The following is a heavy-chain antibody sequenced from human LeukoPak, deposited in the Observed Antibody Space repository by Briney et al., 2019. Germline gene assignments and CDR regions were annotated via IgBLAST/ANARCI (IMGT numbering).Heavy chain of an antibody. V-gene: IGHV4-39*01. CDR1: GGSISSNGYY. J-gene: IGHJ1*01. CDR3: ARRYGDHEYFQH. CDR2: IYYSGST. Sequence: SETLSLTCTVSGGSISSNGYYWAWFRRPPGKGLEWIGSIYYSGSTYYNPSLKSRVTISVDTSKNQFSLKLSSVTAADTAVYYCARRYGDHEYFQHWGQGTLVTVSS. D-gene: IGHD4-17*01.